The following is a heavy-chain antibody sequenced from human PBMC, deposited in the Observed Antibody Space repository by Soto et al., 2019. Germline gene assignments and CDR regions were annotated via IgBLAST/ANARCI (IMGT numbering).Heavy chain of an antibody. D-gene: IGHD6-13*01. CDR1: GGSISSYY. CDR3: ARVLAAAGTVFDP. CDR2: IYYSGST. V-gene: IGHV4-59*01. J-gene: IGHJ5*02. Sequence: SETLSLTCTVSGGSISSYYWSWIRQPPGKGLEWIGYIYYSGSTNYNPSLKSRVTISVDTSKNQFSLKLSSVTAADTAVYYCARVLAAAGTVFDPWGQGTLVTVSS.